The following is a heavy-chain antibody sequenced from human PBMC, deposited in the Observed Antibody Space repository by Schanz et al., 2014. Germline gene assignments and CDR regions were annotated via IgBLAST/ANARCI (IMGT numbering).Heavy chain of an antibody. CDR3: ARGGRYCSGGGCHYPYNYYGMDV. J-gene: IGHJ6*02. Sequence: VQLQQWGAGRLRPAETLSLTCAVYGGSVSGYFWTWIRQSPRKGLEWIGEINYSGSAHYNPSLTSRLTIAMDASKSQLSQKMKSVSAADTAVYYCARGGRYCSGGGCHYPYNYYGMDVWGQGTTVTVSS. CDR1: GGSVSGYF. D-gene: IGHD2-15*01. V-gene: IGHV4-34*01. CDR2: INYSGSA.